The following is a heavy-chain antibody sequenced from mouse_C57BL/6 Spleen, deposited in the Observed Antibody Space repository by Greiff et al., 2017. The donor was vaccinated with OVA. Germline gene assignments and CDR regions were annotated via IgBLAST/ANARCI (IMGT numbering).Heavy chain of an antibody. CDR1: GFTFSDAW. CDR3: TRYGFDY. Sequence: EVQRVESGGGLVQPGGSMKLSCAASGFTFSDAWMHWVRQSPEQGLEWVAEIRTKANNHATYYAESVKGRLTISRDKSKSSVYLQMNGVSAEDTGIDYCTRYGFDYWGQGTTLTVSS. CDR2: IRTKANNHAT. V-gene: IGHV6-6*01. D-gene: IGHD1-1*02. J-gene: IGHJ2*01.